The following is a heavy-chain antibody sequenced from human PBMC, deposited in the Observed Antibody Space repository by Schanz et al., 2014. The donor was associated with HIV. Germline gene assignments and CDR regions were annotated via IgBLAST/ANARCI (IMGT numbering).Heavy chain of an antibody. CDR1: GGSISNYY. Sequence: QVQLQESGPGLVKPSETLSLTCTVSGGSISNYYWSWIRQPPGKGLEWIGYIYYSGNTNYNPSLKSRVTISLDTSKNQFSLKLTSLTAADTAVYYCVVGHNHDFWGQGTLVAVSS. CDR3: VVGHNHDF. D-gene: IGHD1-1*01. J-gene: IGHJ4*02. V-gene: IGHV4-59*01. CDR2: IYYSGNT.